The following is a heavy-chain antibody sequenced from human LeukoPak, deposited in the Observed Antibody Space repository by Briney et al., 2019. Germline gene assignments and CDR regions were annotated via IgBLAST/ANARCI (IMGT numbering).Heavy chain of an antibody. V-gene: IGHV3-49*04. Sequence: PGGSLRLSCTASGFTFGDYAMSWVCQAPGKGLEWVGFIRSKTYSGTTEYAASVKGRFTISRDDSKSIAYLQVNSLKTEDTAAYYCTGSFGESFFAHWGQGTLVTVSS. CDR3: TGSFGESFFAH. J-gene: IGHJ4*02. CDR2: IRSKTYSGTT. CDR1: GFTFGDYA. D-gene: IGHD3-10*01.